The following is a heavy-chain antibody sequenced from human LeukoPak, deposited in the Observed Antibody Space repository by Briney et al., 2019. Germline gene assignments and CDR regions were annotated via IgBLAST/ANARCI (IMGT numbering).Heavy chain of an antibody. CDR3: AKEFPGYSFDY. V-gene: IGHV3-23*01. CDR1: GFTFRSFG. Sequence: GGSLRLSCEASGFTFRSFGMSWVRQAPGKGLEWVSGFSGSGGSTPYADSVKGRFTISRDMSKNTLYLQMNTLRAEDTAIYYCAKEFPGYSFDYWGQGTLVTVSS. J-gene: IGHJ4*02. CDR2: FSGSGGST. D-gene: IGHD5-12*01.